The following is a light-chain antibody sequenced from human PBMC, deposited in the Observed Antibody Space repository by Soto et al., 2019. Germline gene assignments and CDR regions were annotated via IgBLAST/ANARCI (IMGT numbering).Light chain of an antibody. CDR1: QSISTW. CDR2: DSS. CDR3: QQYDSFSST. J-gene: IGKJ5*01. Sequence: DIQMTQSPETLSASVGDRGTISCRASQSISTWLAWYQQKPGRAPKLLIYDSSSLESGVPSRFSGSGSGTEFSLTISSLQPDDFATYYCQQYDSFSSTFGQGTRLEIK. V-gene: IGKV1-5*01.